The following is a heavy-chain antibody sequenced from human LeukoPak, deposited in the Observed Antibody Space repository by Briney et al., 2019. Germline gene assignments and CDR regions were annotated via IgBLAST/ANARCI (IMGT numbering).Heavy chain of an antibody. D-gene: IGHD4-17*01. CDR2: INWNGGSI. CDR1: GFTFSDYY. V-gene: IGHV3-20*04. J-gene: IGHJ4*02. CDR3: GRGGYGDYEVGY. Sequence: GGSLRLSCAASGFTFSDYYMSWIRQAPGKGLEWVSGINWNGGSIGYADSVKGRFTISRDNAKNSLYLQMNSLRTEDTALYYCGRGGYGDYEVGYWGQGTLVTVSS.